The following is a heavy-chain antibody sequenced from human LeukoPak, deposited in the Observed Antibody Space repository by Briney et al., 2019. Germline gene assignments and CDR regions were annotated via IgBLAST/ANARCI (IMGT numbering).Heavy chain of an antibody. J-gene: IGHJ1*01. Sequence: GGSLRLSCAASAFTFSSYWMHWVRQAPGKGLEWVSRIKGDESSINYADSVEGRFTISSDNSKNTLYLQMNSLRAEDTAVYCCAASRLLEYFQHWGQGTLVTVSS. V-gene: IGHV3-74*01. CDR1: AFTFSSYW. D-gene: IGHD5-18*01. CDR2: IKGDESSI. CDR3: AASRLLEYFQH.